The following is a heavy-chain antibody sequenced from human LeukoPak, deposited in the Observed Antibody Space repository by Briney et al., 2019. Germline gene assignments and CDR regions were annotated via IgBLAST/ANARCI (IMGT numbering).Heavy chain of an antibody. D-gene: IGHD5-24*01. J-gene: IGHJ2*01. CDR3: ARARFASTGWYFDL. Sequence: PSETLSLTCTVSGDSISSYYCSWIRQPPGKGLEWIGYIYYSGSTSYNPSLKSRVTISLDTSNNQFSLKLRSVTAADTAVYYCARARFASTGWYFDLWGRGTLVTVSS. CDR1: GDSISSYY. CDR2: IYYSGST. V-gene: IGHV4-59*01.